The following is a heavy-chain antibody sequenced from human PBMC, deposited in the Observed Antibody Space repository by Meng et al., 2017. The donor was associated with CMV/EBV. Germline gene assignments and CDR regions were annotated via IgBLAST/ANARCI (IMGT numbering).Heavy chain of an antibody. D-gene: IGHD5-24*01. CDR3: ARVEPGMATMQYYFDY. CDR1: GGPVSSGSYY. J-gene: IGHJ4*02. Sequence: GSLRLSCTVSGGPVSSGSYYWSWIRQPPGKGLEWIGYIYYSGSTNYNPSLKSRVTISVDTSKNQFSLKLSSVTAADTAVYYCARVEPGMATMQYYFDYWGQGTLVTVSS. CDR2: IYYSGST. V-gene: IGHV4-61*01.